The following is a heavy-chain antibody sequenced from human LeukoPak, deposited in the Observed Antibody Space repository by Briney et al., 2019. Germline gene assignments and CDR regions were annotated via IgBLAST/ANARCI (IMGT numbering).Heavy chain of an antibody. D-gene: IGHD6-6*01. Sequence: AGGSLRLSCAGSGFTFSSYSMNWVRQAPGKGLEWVSSISSSSSYIYYADSAKGRFTISRDNAKNSLYLQMNSLRAEDTAVYYCARDGYSSSSSLAFDIWGQGTMVTVSS. CDR3: ARDGYSSSSSLAFDI. J-gene: IGHJ3*02. CDR1: GFTFSSYS. CDR2: ISSSSSYI. V-gene: IGHV3-21*01.